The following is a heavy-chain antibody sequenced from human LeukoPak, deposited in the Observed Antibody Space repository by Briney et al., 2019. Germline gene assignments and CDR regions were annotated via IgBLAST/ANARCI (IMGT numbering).Heavy chain of an antibody. D-gene: IGHD2-15*01. Sequence: ASMKVSCKVSGYTLTELSVQWERQAPGKGLEWMGGFDPEDGETIYAQKFQGRVTMTEDTSTDTAYMELSSLRSEDTAVYYCATDLSDQLVAFDIWGQGTMVTVSS. V-gene: IGHV1-24*01. CDR1: GYTLTELS. CDR2: FDPEDGET. J-gene: IGHJ3*02. CDR3: ATDLSDQLVAFDI.